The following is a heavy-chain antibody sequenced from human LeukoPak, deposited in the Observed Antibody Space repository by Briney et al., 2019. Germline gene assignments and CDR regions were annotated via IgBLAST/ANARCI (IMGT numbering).Heavy chain of an antibody. V-gene: IGHV3-23*01. CDR3: VKGGQNYDFWRFDY. CDR2: ISGSGGST. CDR1: GFGFSSYA. D-gene: IGHD3-3*01. J-gene: IGHJ4*02. Sequence: PAGGSLRLSCGASGFGFSSYAMSWVRQAPGKGLEWVSSISGSGGSTYYTDSVKGRFAISRDNSKSTLYLQMNSLGTDDTALYYCVKGGQNYDFWRFDYWGQGTLVTASS.